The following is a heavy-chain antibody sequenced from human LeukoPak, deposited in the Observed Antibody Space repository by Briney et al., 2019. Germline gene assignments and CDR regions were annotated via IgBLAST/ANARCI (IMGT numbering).Heavy chain of an antibody. V-gene: IGHV4-59*01. Sequence: PSETLSPTCTVSGGSISSYYWSWIRQPPGKGLEWIGYIYYSGSTNYNPSLKSRVTISVDTSKNQFSLKLSSVTAADTAVYYCARVRSGSYFPWGQGTLVTVSS. CDR3: ARVRSGSYFP. J-gene: IGHJ5*02. CDR2: IYYSGST. CDR1: GGSISSYY. D-gene: IGHD1-26*01.